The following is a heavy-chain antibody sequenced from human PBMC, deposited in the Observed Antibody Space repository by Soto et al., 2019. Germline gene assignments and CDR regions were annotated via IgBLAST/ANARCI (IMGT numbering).Heavy chain of an antibody. CDR1: GFIVSDTY. V-gene: IGHV3-66*01. CDR2: ISNRGDT. J-gene: IGHJ3*02. Sequence: EVQLVESGGGLVQPGGSLRLSCTASGFIVSDTYVNWVRQAPGKGLEWVSVISNRGDTHYADSVRGRFSLSRDISDNTLHLQMNHLRVEDTAVYYCAREHRYCRGGSCSITGDAYDIWGQGTMVTVSS. D-gene: IGHD2-15*01. CDR3: AREHRYCRGGSCSITGDAYDI.